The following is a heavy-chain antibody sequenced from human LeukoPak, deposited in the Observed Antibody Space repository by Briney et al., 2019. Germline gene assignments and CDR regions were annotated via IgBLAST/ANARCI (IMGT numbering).Heavy chain of an antibody. CDR3: ARADTVVPTGPRKSPGRYYYMDV. Sequence: ASVKVSCKASGYTFTSYDINWVRQATGQGLEWMGWMNPNSGNTGYAQKFQGRVTMTRNTSISTAYMELSSLRSEDTAVYYCARADTVVPTGPRKSPGRYYYMDVWGKGTTVTVSS. J-gene: IGHJ6*03. CDR2: MNPNSGNT. D-gene: IGHD2-2*01. CDR1: GYTFTSYD. V-gene: IGHV1-8*01.